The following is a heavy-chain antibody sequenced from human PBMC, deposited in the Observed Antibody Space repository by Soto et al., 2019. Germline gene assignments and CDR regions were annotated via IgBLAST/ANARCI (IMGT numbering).Heavy chain of an antibody. D-gene: IGHD1-1*01. V-gene: IGHV1-2*04. CDR1: GYTFTGYY. Sequence: ASVKVSCKASGYTFTGYYMHWVRHAPGQGLEWMGWINPNSGGTNYAQKFQGWVTMTRDTSISTAYMELSRLRSDDTAVYYCARQPRELELVDYWGQGTLVTVSS. CDR2: INPNSGGT. CDR3: ARQPRELELVDY. J-gene: IGHJ4*02.